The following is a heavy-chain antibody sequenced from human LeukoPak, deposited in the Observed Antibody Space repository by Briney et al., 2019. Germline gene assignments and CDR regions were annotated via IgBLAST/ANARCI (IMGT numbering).Heavy chain of an antibody. CDR3: ARDNSGWLQLYY. CDR1: GYTFTGYY. D-gene: IGHD5-24*01. Sequence: VKVSCKASGYTFTGYYMHWVRQAPGQGLEWMGWINPNSGGTNYAQKFQGRVTMTRDMSTSTVYMELSSLRSEDTALYYCARDNSGWLQLYYWGQGTLVTVSS. V-gene: IGHV1-2*02. CDR2: INPNSGGT. J-gene: IGHJ4*02.